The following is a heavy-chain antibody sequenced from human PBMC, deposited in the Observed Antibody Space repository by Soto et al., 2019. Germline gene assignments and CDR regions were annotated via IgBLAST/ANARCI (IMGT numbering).Heavy chain of an antibody. CDR1: GFSLSTSGVG. D-gene: IGHD2-21*02. V-gene: IGHV2-5*02. CDR2: IYWDDDK. Sequence: QITLKESGPTLVKPTQTLTLTCTFSGFSLSTSGVGVGWIRQPPGKALEWLALIYWDDDKRYSPSLKSRLTIXKXTXXNQVVLTMTNMDPVDTATYYCAPTRVIVVVTYFDYWGQGTLVTVSS. CDR3: APTRVIVVVTYFDY. J-gene: IGHJ4*02.